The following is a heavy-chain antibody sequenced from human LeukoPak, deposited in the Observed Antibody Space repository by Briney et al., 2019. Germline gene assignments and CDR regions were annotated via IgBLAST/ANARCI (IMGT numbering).Heavy chain of an antibody. V-gene: IGHV3-23*01. CDR1: GFTFSSYA. Sequence: GESLRLSCAASGFTFSSYAMSWVRQAPGKGLEWVSGINTSGGSTAYADSVKGRFTISRDNPRNTLYMQMDSLRAEDTALYYCAIMHPYYDGNGYWVQWGQGTLVTVSS. CDR3: AIMHPYYDGNGYWVQ. J-gene: IGHJ4*02. CDR2: INTSGGST. D-gene: IGHD3-22*01.